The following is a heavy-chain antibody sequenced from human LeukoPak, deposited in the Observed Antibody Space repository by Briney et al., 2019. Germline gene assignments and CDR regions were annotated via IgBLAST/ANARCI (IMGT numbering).Heavy chain of an antibody. CDR2: ITPNSGGT. Sequence: ASVKVSCKASGYTFTGYYMHWVRQAPGQGLEWLGWITPNSGGTSYAQKFQGRVTMTRDTSISTAYMELNSLRSEDTAVYYCARAYISPWYSSGPYYFDYWGQGTLVTVSS. J-gene: IGHJ4*02. D-gene: IGHD6-19*01. CDR1: GYTFTGYY. CDR3: ARAYISPWYSSGPYYFDY. V-gene: IGHV1-2*02.